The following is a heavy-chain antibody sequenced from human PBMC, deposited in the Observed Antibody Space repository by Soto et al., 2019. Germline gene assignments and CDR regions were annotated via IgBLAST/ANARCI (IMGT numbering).Heavy chain of an antibody. V-gene: IGHV3-66*01. CDR1: GFTVSSNY. CDR2: IYSGGST. Sequence: GGSLRLSCAASGFTVSSNYMSWVRQAPGKGLEWVSVIYSGGSTYYADSVKGRFTISRDNSKNTLYLQMNSLRAEDTAVYYCASNQDYGDSYYYYYYMDVWGKGTTVTVSS. CDR3: ASNQDYGDSYYYYYYMDV. J-gene: IGHJ6*03. D-gene: IGHD4-17*01.